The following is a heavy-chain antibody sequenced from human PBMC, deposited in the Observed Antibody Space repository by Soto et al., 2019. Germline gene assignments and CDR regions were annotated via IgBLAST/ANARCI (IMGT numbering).Heavy chain of an antibody. CDR1: GFTFSSYW. D-gene: IGHD5-18*01. CDR3: ARRGYSYADGCDY. Sequence: PGGSLRLSCAASGFTFSSYWMHWVRQAPGKGLVWVSRINSDGSSTSYADSVKGRFTISRDNAKNTLYLQMNSLGAEDTAVYYCARRGYSYADGCDYWGQGTLVTVSS. J-gene: IGHJ4*02. CDR2: INSDGSST. V-gene: IGHV3-74*01.